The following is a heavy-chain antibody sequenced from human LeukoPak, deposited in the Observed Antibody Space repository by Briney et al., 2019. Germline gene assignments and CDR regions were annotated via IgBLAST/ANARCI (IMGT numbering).Heavy chain of an antibody. CDR1: GFTVSSNY. V-gene: IGHV3-53*01. CDR2: IYSGGST. J-gene: IGHJ6*02. Sequence: GGSLRLSCAASGFTVSSNYMSWVPQAPGKGLEWVSVIYSGGSTYYADSVKGRFTISRDNSKNTLYLQMNSLRAEDTAVYYCASPLGDSSGYSVYGMDVWGQGTTVTVSS. CDR3: ASPLGDSSGYSVYGMDV. D-gene: IGHD3-22*01.